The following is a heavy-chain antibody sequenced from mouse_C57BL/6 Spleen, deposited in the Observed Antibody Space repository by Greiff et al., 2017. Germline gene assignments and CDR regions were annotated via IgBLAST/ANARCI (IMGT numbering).Heavy chain of an antibody. CDR3: ARMSAEGNWYFDV. CDR1: GYAFSSSW. J-gene: IGHJ1*03. V-gene: IGHV1-82*01. Sequence: VQGVESGPELVKPGASVKISCKASGYAFSSSWMNWVKQRPGKGLEWIGRIYPGDGDTNYNGKFKGKATLTADKSSSTAYMQLSSLTSEDSAVYFCARMSAEGNWYFDVWGTGTTVTVSS. CDR2: IYPGDGDT. D-gene: IGHD3-3*01.